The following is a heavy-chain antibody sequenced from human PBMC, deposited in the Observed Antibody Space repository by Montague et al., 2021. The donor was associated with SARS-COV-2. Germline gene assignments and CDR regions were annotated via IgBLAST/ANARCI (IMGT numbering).Heavy chain of an antibody. CDR1: GFSFTSYS. D-gene: IGHD4-11*01. Sequence: SLRLSCAASGFSFTSYSMHWVRQAPGKGLEWVSSISSTGTYIYYSDSVKGRFTISRDNAKNTLYLQMNSLRAEDTAVYFCASAAVALTTVVTGYYFDYWGQGTMVTVSS. CDR2: ISSTGTYI. CDR3: ASAAVALTTVVTGYYFDY. V-gene: IGHV3-21*01. J-gene: IGHJ4*02.